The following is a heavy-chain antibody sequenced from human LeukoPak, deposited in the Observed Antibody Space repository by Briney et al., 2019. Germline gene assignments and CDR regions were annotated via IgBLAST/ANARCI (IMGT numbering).Heavy chain of an antibody. Sequence: SETLSLTCTVSGGSISSGSYYWSWIRQPAGKGLEWIGRIYTSGSTNYNPSLKSRVTMSVDTSKNQFSLKLSSVTAADTAVYYCAREGESGYDFDYWGQGTLVTVSS. CDR1: GGSISSGSYY. CDR3: AREGESGYDFDY. V-gene: IGHV4-61*02. CDR2: IYTSGST. D-gene: IGHD5-12*01. J-gene: IGHJ4*02.